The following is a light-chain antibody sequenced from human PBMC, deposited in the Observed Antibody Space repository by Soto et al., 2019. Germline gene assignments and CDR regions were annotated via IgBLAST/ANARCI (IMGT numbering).Light chain of an antibody. J-gene: IGKJ1*01. CDR3: QQSYISPPT. V-gene: IGKV1-39*01. CDR1: QGISNY. Sequence: DIPMTQSPSSLSASVGDRVTITCRASQGISNYLNWYQQTPGKAPKLLIYSASSLQSGVPPRFSGGGSGTDFTLTISSLQPEDFASYFCQQSYISPPTFGQGTKVDIK. CDR2: SAS.